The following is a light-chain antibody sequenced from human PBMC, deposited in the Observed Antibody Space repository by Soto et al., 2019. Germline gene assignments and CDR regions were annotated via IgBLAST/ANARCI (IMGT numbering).Light chain of an antibody. J-gene: IGLJ1*01. CDR3: SSYAGSNKSV. V-gene: IGLV2-8*01. CDR1: SSDVGGYNY. Sequence: QSVLTQPPSASGSPGQSVTISCTGTSSDVGGYNYVSWYQQHPGKAPKLMIYEVSKRPSGVPDRFSGPKSGNTASLTVSGLQPEDEADYYCSSYAGSNKSVFGTGTKLTVL. CDR2: EVS.